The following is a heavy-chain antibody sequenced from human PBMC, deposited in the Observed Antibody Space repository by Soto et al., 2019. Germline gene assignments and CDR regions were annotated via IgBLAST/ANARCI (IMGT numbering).Heavy chain of an antibody. V-gene: IGHV3-23*01. J-gene: IGHJ4*02. Sequence: PGGSLRLSCAASGFTFSKYALISARQAPGKGLEWVSAISGSGGTTHYADSVKGRVTISRDNSKDTVFLQMNSLRAEDTAVYSCAKYYYDSSGSDLAFDYWGQRTLLTVSS. D-gene: IGHD3-22*01. CDR2: ISGSGGTT. CDR3: AKYYYDSSGSDLAFDY. CDR1: GFTFSKYA.